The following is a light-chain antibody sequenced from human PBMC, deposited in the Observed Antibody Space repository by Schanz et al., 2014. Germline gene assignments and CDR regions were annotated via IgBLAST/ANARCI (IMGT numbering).Light chain of an antibody. Sequence: QSVLTQPPSVSGAPGQRVTISCTGGSSNIGARFDVHWYQQLPGTAPKLLIYSNNQRPSGVPDRFSGSKSGTSASLAISGLQSEDEADYYCAAWDDSVNGQLFGGGTKLTVL. V-gene: IGLV1-40*01. CDR1: SSNIGARFD. CDR2: SNN. CDR3: AAWDDSVNGQL. J-gene: IGLJ3*02.